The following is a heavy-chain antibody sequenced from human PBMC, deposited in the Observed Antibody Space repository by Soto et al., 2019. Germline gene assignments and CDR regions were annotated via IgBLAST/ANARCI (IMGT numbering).Heavy chain of an antibody. V-gene: IGHV3-23*01. D-gene: IGHD2-15*01. CDR2: VSASDTTT. CDR3: AKCSGGNCRKEYFHF. J-gene: IGHJ1*01. CDR1: GFTFSNYA. Sequence: EVQLLESGGGLVQPGGXLRLSCAASGFTFSNYAMSWVRQAPGKGLEWVXGVSASDTTTYYTDSVKGRFTISRDNSKSTLYLQMNTLRAEDTAVYYXAKCSGGNCRKEYFHFGGQGAPVTVSP.